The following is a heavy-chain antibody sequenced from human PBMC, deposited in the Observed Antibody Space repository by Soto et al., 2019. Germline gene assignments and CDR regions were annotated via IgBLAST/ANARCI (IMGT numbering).Heavy chain of an antibody. D-gene: IGHD6-19*01. CDR1: GFSLNTTGVG. J-gene: IGHJ5*02. CDR3: VHRLVLPATFPWFDP. Sequence: QITLKESGPTLVKPTQTLTLTCTFSGFSLNTTGVGVGWIRQPPGKALEWLALIYWDDDKRYNPSLKSRLTITKDTARNRVVLTIIDVDPVDTATYFCVHRLVLPATFPWFDPWGQGTLVTVSS. CDR2: IYWDDDK. V-gene: IGHV2-5*02.